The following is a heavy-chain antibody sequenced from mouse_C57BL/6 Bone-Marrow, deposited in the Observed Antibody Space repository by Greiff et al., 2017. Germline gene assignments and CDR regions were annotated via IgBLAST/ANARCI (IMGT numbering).Heavy chain of an antibody. V-gene: IGHV1-7*01. CDR3: ARSRLPRYFDV. CDR1: GYTFTSYW. J-gene: IGHJ1*03. Sequence: QVQLKQSGAELAKPGASVKLSCKASGYTFTSYWMHWVKQRPGQGLEWIGYINPSSGYTKYNQKFKDKATLTADKSSSTAYMQLSSLTYEDSAVYYCARSRLPRYFDVWGTGTTVTVSS. D-gene: IGHD5-5*01. CDR2: INPSSGYT.